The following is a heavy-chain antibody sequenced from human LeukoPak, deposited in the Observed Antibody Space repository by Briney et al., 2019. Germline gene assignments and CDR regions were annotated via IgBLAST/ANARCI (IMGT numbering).Heavy chain of an antibody. CDR1: GYTFTSYD. CDR3: ARDGITPDP. CDR2: MNPNSGNT. D-gene: IGHD3-10*01. Sequence: ASVKVSCKASGYTFTSYDINWVRQATGQGLEWMGWMNPNSGNTGYAQKFQGRVTITADESTSTAYMELSSLRSEDTAVYYCARDGITPDPWGQGTLVTVSS. J-gene: IGHJ5*02. V-gene: IGHV1-8*01.